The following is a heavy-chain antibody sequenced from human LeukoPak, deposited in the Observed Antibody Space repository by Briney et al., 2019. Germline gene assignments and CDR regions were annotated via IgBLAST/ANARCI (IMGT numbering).Heavy chain of an antibody. Sequence: GGSLRLSCAASGFTFNTYWMSWVRQAPGKGLEWVANIKQDGGEKYYVDSVKGRFSISRDNAKNSLYLQMDSLRAEDTAAYYCARDKIVGATFFDSWGQGTLVTVSS. CDR1: GFTFNTYW. V-gene: IGHV3-7*01. J-gene: IGHJ4*02. CDR3: ARDKIVGATFFDS. CDR2: IKQDGGEK. D-gene: IGHD1-26*01.